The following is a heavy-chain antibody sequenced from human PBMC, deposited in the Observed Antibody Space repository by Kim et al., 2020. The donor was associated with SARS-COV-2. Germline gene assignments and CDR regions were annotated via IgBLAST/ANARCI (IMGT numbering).Heavy chain of an antibody. J-gene: IGHJ4*02. D-gene: IGHD6-19*01. CDR3: ARSPQQWLADY. Sequence: TNYNPSLKSRLPRSVDTSKNQFSLKLSSVPAADTAVYYCARSPQQWLADYWGQGTLVTVSS. CDR2: T. V-gene: IGHV4-59*01.